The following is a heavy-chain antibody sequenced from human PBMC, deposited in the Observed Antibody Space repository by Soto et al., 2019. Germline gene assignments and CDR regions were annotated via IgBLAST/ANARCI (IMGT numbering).Heavy chain of an antibody. CDR1: GGTFSSYA. D-gene: IGHD6-19*01. V-gene: IGHV1-69*12. CDR2: IIPIFGTA. J-gene: IGHJ3*02. Sequence: QVQLVQSGAEVKKPGSSVKVSCKASGGTFSSYAISWVRQAPGQGVEWMGGIIPIFGTANYGQKFQGRVPITADESTSTAYMELSSLRSEDTAVYYCARRAVAGQYAFDIWGQGTMVTVSS. CDR3: ARRAVAGQYAFDI.